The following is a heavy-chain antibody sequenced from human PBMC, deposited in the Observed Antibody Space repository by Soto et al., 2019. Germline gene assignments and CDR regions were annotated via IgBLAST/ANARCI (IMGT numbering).Heavy chain of an antibody. CDR2: IYPGDPDT. D-gene: IGHD3-10*01. J-gene: IGHJ4*02. CDR3: ARQSTGVKMVRGVPLAY. V-gene: IGHV5-51*01. Sequence: EVQLVQSGAEVKKPGESLKISCKGSGYSFTSYWIDWVRQMPGKGLEWMGIIYPGDPDTRYSPCFQGQVTTSADKSISTASLKWSSLKASATAMYYCARQSTGVKMVRGVPLAYWGQGTLVTVSS. CDR1: GYSFTSYW.